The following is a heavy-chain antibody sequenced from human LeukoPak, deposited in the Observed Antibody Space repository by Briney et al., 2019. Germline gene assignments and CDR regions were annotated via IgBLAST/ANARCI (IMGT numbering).Heavy chain of an antibody. V-gene: IGHV3-48*04. Sequence: GGSLRLSCAASGFTFSSYSMNWVRQAPGKGLEWVSYISGSSSTIYYADSVKGRFTISRDNAKNSLYLQMNSLRAEDTAVYYCAREWEPLPGDAFDIWGQGTMVTVSS. D-gene: IGHD1-26*01. CDR3: AREWEPLPGDAFDI. CDR1: GFTFSSYS. CDR2: ISGSSSTI. J-gene: IGHJ3*02.